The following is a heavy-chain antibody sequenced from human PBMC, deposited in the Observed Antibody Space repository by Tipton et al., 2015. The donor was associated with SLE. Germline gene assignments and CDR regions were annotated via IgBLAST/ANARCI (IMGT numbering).Heavy chain of an antibody. CDR1: GGSLNSAGYF. D-gene: IGHD6-6*01. CDR3: ARDRGISSSSGIFYYYGMDD. J-gene: IGHJ6*02. CDR2: VYYSGST. V-gene: IGHV4-61*08. Sequence: TLSLTCTVSGGSLNSAGYFWNWIRQSPGKGLEWIGSVYYSGSTNYNPSLESRVSISVQTSKNQVSLTLSSVTAADTAVYYCARDRGISSSSGIFYYYGMDDWGQGTTVTVSS.